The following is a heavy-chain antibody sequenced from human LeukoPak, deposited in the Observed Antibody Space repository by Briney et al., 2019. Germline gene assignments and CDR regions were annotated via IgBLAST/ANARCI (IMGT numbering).Heavy chain of an antibody. Sequence: SETLSLTCTVSGVSFSNHYWSWLRQPPGKGLEWIGWFYYSGGTYFNPSLGSRVTISADTSRNHLSLNLRSLTAADTAVYYCARHSSGWHFDSWGQRALVTVSS. D-gene: IGHD6-19*01. J-gene: IGHJ4*02. CDR3: ARHSSGWHFDS. V-gene: IGHV4-59*11. CDR1: GVSFSNHY. CDR2: FYYSGGT.